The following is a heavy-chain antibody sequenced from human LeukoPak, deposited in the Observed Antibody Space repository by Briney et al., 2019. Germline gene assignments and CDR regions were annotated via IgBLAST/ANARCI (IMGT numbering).Heavy chain of an antibody. CDR2: IYYSGIA. V-gene: IGHV4-30-4*01. J-gene: IGHJ4*02. Sequence: SETLSLTCTVSGGSISSGDYYWSWIRQPPGKGLEWIGYIYYSGIAHYNPSLKSRATISVDLSSNQFSLRLSSVTAADTAAYYCARDGWELGDYWGQGTLVTVSS. CDR3: ARDGWELGDY. D-gene: IGHD1-26*01. CDR1: GGSISSGDYY.